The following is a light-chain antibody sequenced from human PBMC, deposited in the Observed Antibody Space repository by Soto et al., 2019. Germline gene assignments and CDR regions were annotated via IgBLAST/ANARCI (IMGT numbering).Light chain of an antibody. V-gene: IGKV3D-15*01. J-gene: IGKJ1*01. Sequence: TQSPATLSVSPGESVTLSCRASQSIGSNLAWFQQKPGQAPRLLIYGASSRATGIPDRFSGSGSGTDFTLTISSLQPEDFATYYCQQSYSTPWTCGQGTKVDI. CDR2: GAS. CDR3: QQSYSTPWT. CDR1: QSIGSN.